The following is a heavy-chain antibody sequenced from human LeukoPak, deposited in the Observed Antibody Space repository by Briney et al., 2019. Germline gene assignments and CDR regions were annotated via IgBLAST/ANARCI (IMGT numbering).Heavy chain of an antibody. Sequence: GESLKISCKHSEYSFPNYCIGLVRQMPGKGLEWMGIIYPDDSDTRYSPSFQGQVTISADKSISTAYLQWSSLKASDTAMYYCVRLQDAFDIWGQGTMVTVSS. CDR2: IYPDDSDT. CDR3: VRLQDAFDI. CDR1: EYSFPNYC. J-gene: IGHJ3*02. V-gene: IGHV5-51*01.